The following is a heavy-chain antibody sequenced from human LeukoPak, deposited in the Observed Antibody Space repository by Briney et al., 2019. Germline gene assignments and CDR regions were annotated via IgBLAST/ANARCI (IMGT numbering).Heavy chain of an antibody. D-gene: IGHD1-26*01. V-gene: IGHV1-18*04. CDR1: GYTFTGYY. Sequence: ASVKVSCKASGYTFTGYYMHWVRQAPGQGLEWMGWISAYNGNTNYAQKLQGRVTMTTDTSTSTAYMELRSLRSDDTAVYYCARRKGDWFDPWGQGTLVTVSS. CDR2: ISAYNGNT. CDR3: ARRKGDWFDP. J-gene: IGHJ5*02.